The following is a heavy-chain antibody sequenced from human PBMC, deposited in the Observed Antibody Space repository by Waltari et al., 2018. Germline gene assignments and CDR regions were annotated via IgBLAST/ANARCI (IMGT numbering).Heavy chain of an antibody. Sequence: QVQLVQSGAEVKKPGASVKVSCKASGYTFTGYYMHWVRQAPGQGLEWMGGINPNSGGTNDAQKFKGRVTMTRDTSISTAYMELSRLRSDDTAVYYCARDLRVRGAKILLWGQGTRVTVSS. CDR3: ARDLRVRGAKILL. D-gene: IGHD3-10*01. J-gene: IGHJ4*02. V-gene: IGHV1-2*02. CDR1: GYTFTGYY. CDR2: INPNSGGT.